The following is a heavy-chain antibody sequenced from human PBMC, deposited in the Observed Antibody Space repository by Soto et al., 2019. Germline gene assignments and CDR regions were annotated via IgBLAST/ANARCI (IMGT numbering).Heavy chain of an antibody. D-gene: IGHD3-10*01. CDR1: GFPFSDYY. Sequence: VGSLRLSCAASGFPFSDYYMSWIRQAPGKGLEWLSYISSSGTTIYHADSVKGRFTISRDDAKNSLYLQMDSLRDEDTALYYCARDPLHYGSGFDFWGPGTLVTVSS. J-gene: IGHJ4*02. CDR3: ARDPLHYGSGFDF. CDR2: ISSSGTTI. V-gene: IGHV3-11*01.